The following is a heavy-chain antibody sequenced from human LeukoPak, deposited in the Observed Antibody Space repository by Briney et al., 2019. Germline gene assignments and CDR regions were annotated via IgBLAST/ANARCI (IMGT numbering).Heavy chain of an antibody. Sequence: PGGSLRLSCAASGFIFSSYSMNWVRQAPGKGLEWVSSISSSSSYIYYADSVKGRFTISRDNAKNSLYLQMNSLRAEDTAVYYCARDSSSWYNYGMDVWGKGTTVTVSS. CDR1: GFIFSSYS. D-gene: IGHD6-13*01. CDR2: ISSSSSYI. J-gene: IGHJ6*04. V-gene: IGHV3-21*01. CDR3: ARDSSSWYNYGMDV.